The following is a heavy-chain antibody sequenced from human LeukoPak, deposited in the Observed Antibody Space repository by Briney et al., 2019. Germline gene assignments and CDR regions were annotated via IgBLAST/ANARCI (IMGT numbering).Heavy chain of an antibody. CDR3: ARGRITRLTTVTTGWFDP. CDR1: GYTFTSYA. V-gene: IGHV1-3*01. CDR2: INAGNGNT. J-gene: IGHJ5*02. Sequence: PGASVKVSCKASGYTFTSYAMHWVRQAPGQRLEWMGWINAGNGNTKYSQKFQGRVTITRDTSASTAYMELGSLRSEDTAVYYCARGRITRLTTVTTGWFDPWGQGTLVTVSS. D-gene: IGHD4-17*01.